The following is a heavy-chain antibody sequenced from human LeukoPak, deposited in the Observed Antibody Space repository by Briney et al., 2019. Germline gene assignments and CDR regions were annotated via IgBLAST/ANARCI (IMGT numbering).Heavy chain of an antibody. CDR2: INPNSGGT. V-gene: IGHV1-2*02. Sequence: GASVKVSCKASGYTFTSYDINWVRQATGQGLEWMGWINPNSGGTNYAQKFQGRVTMTRDTSISTAYMELSRLRSDDTAVYYCARGKQFTWFGELPDYWGQGTLVTVSS. CDR3: ARGKQFTWFGELPDY. D-gene: IGHD3-10*01. J-gene: IGHJ4*02. CDR1: GYTFTSYD.